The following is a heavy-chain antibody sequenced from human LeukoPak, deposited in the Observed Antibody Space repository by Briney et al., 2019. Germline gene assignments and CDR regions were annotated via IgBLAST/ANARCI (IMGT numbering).Heavy chain of an antibody. CDR1: GFTFSSYE. Sequence: GGSLRLSCAASGFTFSSYEMNWVRQAPGKGLEWVSYINSGGRTMYYADSVKGRFTISRDNAKKSLYLQMNSLRAEDTAVYYCARGFPYDSSGYYSPPPIDYWGQGTLVTVSS. J-gene: IGHJ4*02. D-gene: IGHD3-22*01. CDR3: ARGFPYDSSGYYSPPPIDY. CDR2: INSGGRTM. V-gene: IGHV3-48*03.